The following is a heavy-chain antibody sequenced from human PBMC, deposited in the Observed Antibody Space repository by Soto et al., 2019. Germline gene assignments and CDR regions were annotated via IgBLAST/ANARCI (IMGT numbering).Heavy chain of an antibody. CDR1: GASISSSSYY. Sequence: QLQLQEPGPGLVKPSETLSLTCTVSGASISSSSYYWGWIRQPSGKGLEWIGSIHYSGSTYYNPSLKSRVTISVDTSKNQFSLKLSSVTAADTAVYYCARHADVSNFDYWGQGTLVTVSS. CDR2: IHYSGST. J-gene: IGHJ4*02. V-gene: IGHV4-39*01. CDR3: ARHADVSNFDY.